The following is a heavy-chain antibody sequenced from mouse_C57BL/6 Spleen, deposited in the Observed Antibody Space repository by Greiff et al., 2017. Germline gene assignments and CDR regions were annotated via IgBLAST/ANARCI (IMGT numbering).Heavy chain of an antibody. CDR3: ARTYYGGSYWYFDV. J-gene: IGHJ1*03. V-gene: IGHV1-52*01. D-gene: IGHD1-1*01. CDR2: IYPSDSET. Sequence: QVQLQQPGAELVRPGSSVKLSCKASGYTFTSYWMHWVKQRPIQGLEWIGNIYPSDSETHYNQKFKDKATLTVDKSSSPAYMPLSSLTSEDSAVYYCARTYYGGSYWYFDVWGTGTTVTVSS. CDR1: GYTFTSYW.